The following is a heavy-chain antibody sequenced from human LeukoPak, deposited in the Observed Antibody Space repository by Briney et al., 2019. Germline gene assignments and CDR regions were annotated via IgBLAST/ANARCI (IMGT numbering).Heavy chain of an antibody. V-gene: IGHV4-59*08. CDR1: GGSISSYY. J-gene: IGHJ4*02. D-gene: IGHD6-13*01. CDR2: IYYSGST. Sequence: SETLSLTCTVSGGSISSYYWSWIRQPPGKGLEWIGYIYYSGSTNYNPSLKSRVTISVDTSKNQFSPKLSSVTAADTAVYYCARQSAAAGDFDYWGQGTLVTVSS. CDR3: ARQSAAAGDFDY.